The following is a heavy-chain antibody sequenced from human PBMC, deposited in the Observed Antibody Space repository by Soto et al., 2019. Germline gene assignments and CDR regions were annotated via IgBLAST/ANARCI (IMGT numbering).Heavy chain of an antibody. J-gene: IGHJ5*02. Sequence: SETLSLTSTVSGGSISSSSYYWGWIGQPAGKGLEWIGSIYYSGSTYYNPSLKSRVTISVDTSKNQFSLKLSSVTAADTAVYYCASQSITMVRGVIVVWFDPWGQGTLVTVSS. CDR1: GGSISSSSYY. V-gene: IGHV4-39*01. D-gene: IGHD3-10*01. CDR3: ASQSITMVRGVIVVWFDP. CDR2: IYYSGST.